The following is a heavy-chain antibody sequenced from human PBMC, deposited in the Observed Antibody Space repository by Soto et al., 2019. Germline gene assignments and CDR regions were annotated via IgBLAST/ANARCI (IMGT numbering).Heavy chain of an antibody. V-gene: IGHV1-69*13. CDR1: GGTFGSYA. CDR2: IIPIFGTA. D-gene: IGHD6-13*01. CDR3: AREPRHIAAAGTSWFDP. Sequence: ASVKVSCKASGGTFGSYAISWVRQAPGQGLEWMGGIIPIFGTANYAQKFQGRVTITADESTSTAYMELSSLRSEDTAVYYCAREPRHIAAAGTSWFDPWGQGTLVTVSS. J-gene: IGHJ5*02.